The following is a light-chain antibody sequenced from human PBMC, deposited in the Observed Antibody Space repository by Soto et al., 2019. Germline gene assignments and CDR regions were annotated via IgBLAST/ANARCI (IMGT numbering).Light chain of an antibody. Sequence: EIVMTQSPATLSLSPGERATLSCRASQSVSSNLAWYQQKPGQAPRLLIYGASTGATGIPARFSGSGSGTEFTLTISSLQSEDFAVYYCQQYNNWPLTFGGGTKVDI. CDR1: QSVSSN. J-gene: IGKJ4*01. CDR3: QQYNNWPLT. CDR2: GAS. V-gene: IGKV3-15*01.